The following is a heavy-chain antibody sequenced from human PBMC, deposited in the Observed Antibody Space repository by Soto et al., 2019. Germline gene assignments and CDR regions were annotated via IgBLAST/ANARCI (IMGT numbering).Heavy chain of an antibody. V-gene: IGHV4-38-2*02. CDR1: SYSISSGFF. CDR2: IYHTGDT. CDR3: ARDTTSLDL. J-gene: IGHJ5*02. D-gene: IGHD2-2*01. Sequence: SETLSLTCVVSSYSISSGFFWAWIRQPPGKGLEWVGSIYHTGDTHYNPSLRSQVSMSVDTSKNHFSLRLTYLTAADTAVYFCARDTTSLDLWGQGILVPVSP.